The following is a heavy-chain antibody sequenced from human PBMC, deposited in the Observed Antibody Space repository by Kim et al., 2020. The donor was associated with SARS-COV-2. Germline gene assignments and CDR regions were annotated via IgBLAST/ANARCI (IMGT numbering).Heavy chain of an antibody. CDR2: IYNDGTKT. CDR3: VRDLSGSFGDPNFDY. V-gene: IGHV3-74*01. Sequence: GGSLRLSCTGSGFTFSEHWMHWVRQPPGKGLVWVSRIYNDGTKTDYADSVKGRFLISRDNAKNTLYLQIDDLRVEDTAAYYCVRDLSGSFGDPNFDYWGRGPLVTVS. CDR1: GFTFSEHW. J-gene: IGHJ4*02. D-gene: IGHD3-10*01.